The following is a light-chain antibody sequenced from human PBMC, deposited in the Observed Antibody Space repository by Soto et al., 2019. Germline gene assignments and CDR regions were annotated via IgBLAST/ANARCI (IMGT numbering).Light chain of an antibody. CDR3: NSYKSRSTYV. V-gene: IGLV2-14*01. CDR2: EVS. CDR1: SSDVGGYNY. Sequence: QSVLTQPASVSGSPGQSITISCTGTSSDVGGYNYVSWYQQHPGKAPKLMIYEVSNRPSGVSNRFSGSKSGNTASLTISGLQDEEEADYYCNSYKSRSTYVFGTGTKVTV. J-gene: IGLJ1*01.